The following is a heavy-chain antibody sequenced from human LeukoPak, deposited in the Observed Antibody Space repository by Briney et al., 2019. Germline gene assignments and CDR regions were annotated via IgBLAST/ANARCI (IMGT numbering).Heavy chain of an antibody. D-gene: IGHD2-2*01. CDR1: GGAISSDDYY. CDR2: IFHSGGT. J-gene: IGHJ4*02. V-gene: IGHV4-30-2*01. CDR3: ARHSPGFVVVPAAMISRHQLFDY. Sequence: SETLSLTCTVSGGAISSDDYYWTWIRQPPGTGLEWIGFIFHSGGTYYNPSLKSRVTISVERSNDEFSLKLSSVTAADTAVYYCARHSPGFVVVPAAMISRHQLFDYWGQGTLVTVSS.